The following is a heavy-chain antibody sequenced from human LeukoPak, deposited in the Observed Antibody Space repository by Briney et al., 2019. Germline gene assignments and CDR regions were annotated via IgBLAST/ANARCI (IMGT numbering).Heavy chain of an antibody. CDR2: IYYSGST. CDR1: GGSISTSYY. CDR3: ARVPGYGDYGHFDY. D-gene: IGHD4-17*01. Sequence: PSETLSLTCTVSGGSISTSYYWGWIRQPPGKGLEWIGSIYYSGSTYYNPSLKSRVTISVDTSKNQFSLKLSSVTAADTAVYYCARVPGYGDYGHFDYWGQGTLVTVSS. J-gene: IGHJ4*02. V-gene: IGHV4-39*07.